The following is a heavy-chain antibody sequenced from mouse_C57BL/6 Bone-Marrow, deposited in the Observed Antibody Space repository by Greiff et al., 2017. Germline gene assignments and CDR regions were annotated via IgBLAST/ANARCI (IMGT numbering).Heavy chain of an antibody. V-gene: IGHV1-50*01. CDR3: ARDGAIGVDY. Sequence: QVQLKQPGAELVKPGASVKLSCKASGYTFTSYWMQWVKQRPGQGLEWIGTIDPSDSYTNYNQKFKGKATLTVDTSSSTAYMQLSSLTSEDSAVYFCARDGAIGVDYWGQGTTLTVSS. CDR2: IDPSDSYT. D-gene: IGHD2-14*01. J-gene: IGHJ2*01. CDR1: GYTFTSYW.